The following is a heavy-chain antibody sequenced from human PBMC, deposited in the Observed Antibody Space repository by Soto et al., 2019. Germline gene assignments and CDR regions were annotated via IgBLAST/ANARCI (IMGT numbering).Heavy chain of an antibody. Sequence: SVNVSCNASAGTFSSYSSSWVRQAPGQGLEWMGRIIPILGVANYAQKFQGRVTITRDTSTSTAYMELNSLTSEDTAIYYCARGARYRLPKKGDYHYDFMAVWGKGTTVTGSS. D-gene: IGHD2-2*01. J-gene: IGHJ6*03. CDR1: AGTFSSYS. CDR3: ARGARYRLPKKGDYHYDFMAV. CDR2: IIPILGVA. V-gene: IGHV1-69*02.